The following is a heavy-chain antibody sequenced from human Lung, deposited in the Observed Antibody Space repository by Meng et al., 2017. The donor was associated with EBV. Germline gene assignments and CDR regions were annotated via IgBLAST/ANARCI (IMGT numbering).Heavy chain of an antibody. CDR2: INTNTGNP. CDR3: ARDKIAVAGITGDY. J-gene: IGHJ4*02. Sequence: QGQRCQSVSELNKPGASVQVSWKGVGYTFTSYAMNCVLQAPGQGLEWMGWINTNTGNPTYAQGFTGRFVFSLDTSVSTAYLQISSLKAEDTAVYYCARDKIAVAGITGDYWGQGTLVTVSS. CDR1: GYTFTSYA. D-gene: IGHD6-19*01. V-gene: IGHV7-4-1*02.